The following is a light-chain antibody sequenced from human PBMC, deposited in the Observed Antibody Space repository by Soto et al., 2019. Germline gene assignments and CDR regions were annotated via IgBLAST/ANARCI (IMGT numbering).Light chain of an antibody. Sequence: IQMTQSPSSLSASVGDRVTITCRASQSISSYLNWYQQKPGKAPKLLIYAASSLQSGVPSRFNGSGSGTDFTLTISSLQPEDFATYYCQQSYSTPYTFGQGTKLVIK. V-gene: IGKV1-39*01. J-gene: IGKJ2*01. CDR3: QQSYSTPYT. CDR2: AAS. CDR1: QSISSY.